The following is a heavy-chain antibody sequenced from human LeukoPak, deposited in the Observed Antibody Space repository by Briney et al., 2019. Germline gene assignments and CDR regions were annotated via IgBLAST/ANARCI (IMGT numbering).Heavy chain of an antibody. J-gene: IGHJ4*02. CDR2: INSDGRST. Sequence: GGSLRLFCAASGFTFSSNLMHWVRQGPGKGLEWVSHINSDGRSTRYADSVKGRFTISRDNAKNTVYLQMNSLRAEDTAVYFCARDFSGAIDYWGQGTQVTVSS. CDR1: GFTFSSNL. V-gene: IGHV3-74*01. D-gene: IGHD3-10*01. CDR3: ARDFSGAIDY.